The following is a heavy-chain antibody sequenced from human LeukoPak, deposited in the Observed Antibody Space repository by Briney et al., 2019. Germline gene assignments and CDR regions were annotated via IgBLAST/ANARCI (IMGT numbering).Heavy chain of an antibody. CDR1: GFTFSSYW. Sequence: GGSLRLSCAASGFTFSSYWMHWVRQAPGKGLVWVSRINSDGSSTSYADSVKGRFTISRDNAKNTLYLQMNSLRAEDTAVYYCARDPSRIAAAGTRYFQHWGQGTLVTASS. CDR3: ARDPSRIAAAGTRYFQH. D-gene: IGHD6-13*01. J-gene: IGHJ1*01. V-gene: IGHV3-74*01. CDR2: INSDGSST.